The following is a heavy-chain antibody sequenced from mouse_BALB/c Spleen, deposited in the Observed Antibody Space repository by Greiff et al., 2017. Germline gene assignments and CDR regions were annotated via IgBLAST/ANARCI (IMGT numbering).Heavy chain of an antibody. CDR2: ISSGGST. CDR1: GFTFSSYA. Sequence: DVKLVESGGGLVKPGGSLKLSCAASGFTFSSYAMSWVRQTPEKRLEWVASISSGGSTYYPDSVKGRFTISRDNARNILYLQMSSLRSEDTAMYYCARERGYDVGDYWGQGTSVTVSS. V-gene: IGHV5-6-5*01. CDR3: ARERGYDVGDY. D-gene: IGHD2-14*01. J-gene: IGHJ4*01.